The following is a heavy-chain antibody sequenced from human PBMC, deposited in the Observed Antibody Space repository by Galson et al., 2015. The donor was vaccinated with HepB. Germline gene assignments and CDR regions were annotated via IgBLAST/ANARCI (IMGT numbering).Heavy chain of an antibody. CDR2: IKQDGSEK. D-gene: IGHD5-24*01. J-gene: IGHJ6*03. CDR3: ARSAGDGYNYVFIGDYYYMDV. Sequence: SLRLSCAASGFTFSSYWMSWVRQAPGKGLEWVANIKQDGSEKYYVDSVKGRFTISRDNAKNSLYLQMNSLRAEDTAVYYCARSAGDGYNYVFIGDYYYMDVWGKGTTVTVSS. V-gene: IGHV3-7*03. CDR1: GFTFSSYW.